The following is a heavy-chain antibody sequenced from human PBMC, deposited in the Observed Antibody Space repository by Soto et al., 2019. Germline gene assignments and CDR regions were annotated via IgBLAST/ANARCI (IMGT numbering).Heavy chain of an antibody. CDR1: GYFFNDYH. Sequence: ASVKVSGKTSGYFFNDYHRHWVRKAPGQGLEWMGWINPKNGDTNYAQKFQDRVTMTRDTSISTVYIELSRLRSDDTAVYYCAREAGGSNSAEGLLDPWGRRNLVAVSS. CDR3: AREAGGSNSAEGLLDP. D-gene: IGHD2-15*01. J-gene: IGHJ5*02. CDR2: INPKNGDT. V-gene: IGHV1-2*02.